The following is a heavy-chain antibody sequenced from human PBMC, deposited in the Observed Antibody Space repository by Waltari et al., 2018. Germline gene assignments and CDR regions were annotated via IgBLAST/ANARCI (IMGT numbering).Heavy chain of an antibody. CDR3: ARRNRVMDAFDI. D-gene: IGHD2-21*01. CDR2: IDYSGSA. J-gene: IGHJ3*02. CDR1: GGSIYTTSYY. V-gene: IGHV4-39*01. Sequence: QLHLQETGAGLLKPSETLSLTCTVSGGSIYTTSYYWVWIRRPPGKGLAWIGTIDYSGSAPYNPALKSRVTISIDTSKNQFSLEMRSVTAADTSIYYCARRNRVMDAFDIWGQGTMVTVSA.